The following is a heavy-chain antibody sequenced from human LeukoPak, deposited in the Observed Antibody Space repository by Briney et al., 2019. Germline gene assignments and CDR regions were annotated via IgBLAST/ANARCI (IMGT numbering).Heavy chain of an antibody. CDR3: AKDRPNYYGSNGHYYRRDGDY. V-gene: IGHV3-23*01. J-gene: IGHJ4*02. CDR2: ITGSGDGT. Sequence: GGSLRLSCAASGFTFSIYAMSWVRQAPGKGLQWVSSITGSGDGTYYADSVKGRFTISRDNSENMLYLQMNSLRVEDTAVYFCAKDRPNYYGSNGHYYRRDGDYWGQGTLVTVSS. D-gene: IGHD3-22*01. CDR1: GFTFSIYA.